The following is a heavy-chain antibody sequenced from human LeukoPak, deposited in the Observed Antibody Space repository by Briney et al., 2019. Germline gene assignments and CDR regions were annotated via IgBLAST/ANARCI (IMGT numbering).Heavy chain of an antibody. CDR1: GYSISSGYY. V-gene: IGHV4-38-2*02. J-gene: IGHJ3*02. CDR2: IYHSGST. D-gene: IGHD3-22*01. Sequence: SETLSLTCTVSGYSISSGYYWGWIRQPPGKGLEWIGSIYHSGSTYYNPSLKSRVTISVDTSKNQFSLKLSSVTAADTAVYYCALYDSSGYYGENDAFDIWGQGTMVTVSS. CDR3: ALYDSSGYYGENDAFDI.